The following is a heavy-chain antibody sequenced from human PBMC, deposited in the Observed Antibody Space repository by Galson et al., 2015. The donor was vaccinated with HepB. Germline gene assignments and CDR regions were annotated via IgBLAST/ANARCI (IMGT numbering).Heavy chain of an antibody. CDR2: INTNTGNP. V-gene: IGHV7-4-1*02. CDR1: GYTLTSYG. CDR3: ARGVTTGEYYFDY. D-gene: IGHD1-14*01. J-gene: IGHJ4*02. Sequence: SVKVSCKASGYTLTSYGMNWGRQAPGQGLEWMGWINTNTGNPTYAQGFTGRFVFSLDTSVSTAYLQISSLKAEDTAVYYCARGVTTGEYYFDYWGQGTLVTVSS.